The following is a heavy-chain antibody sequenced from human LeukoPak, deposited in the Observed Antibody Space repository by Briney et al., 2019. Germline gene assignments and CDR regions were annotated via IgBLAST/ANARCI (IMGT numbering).Heavy chain of an antibody. V-gene: IGHV3-9*01. D-gene: IGHD6-13*01. CDR3: AKGWNNSSWYAGYYDF. J-gene: IGHJ4*02. Sequence: GGSLRLSCAASGFTVSNNYMSWVRQAPGKGLEWVSGFSWNGAGIGYADSVKGRFTISRDNAKNSLYLHMNSLRAEDTALYYCAKGWNNSSWYAGYYDFWGQGTLVTVSS. CDR1: GFTVSNNY. CDR2: FSWNGAGI.